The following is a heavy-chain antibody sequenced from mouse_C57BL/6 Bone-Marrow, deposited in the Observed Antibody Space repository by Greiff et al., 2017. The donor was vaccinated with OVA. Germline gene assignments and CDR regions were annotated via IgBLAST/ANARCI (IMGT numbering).Heavy chain of an antibody. CDR3: ARGELGPVDY. V-gene: IGHV5-16*01. D-gene: IGHD4-1*01. J-gene: IGHJ2*01. Sequence: DVKLVESEGGLVQPGRSMKLSCTASGFTFSDYYMAWVRQVPEKGLEWVANINYDGSSTYYLDSLKSRFIISRDNAKNILYLQMSSLKSEDTATYYCARGELGPVDYWGQGTTLTVSS. CDR1: GFTFSDYY. CDR2: INYDGSST.